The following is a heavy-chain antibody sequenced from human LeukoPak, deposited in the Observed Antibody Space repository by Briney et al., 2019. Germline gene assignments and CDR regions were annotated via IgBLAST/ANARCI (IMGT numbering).Heavy chain of an antibody. J-gene: IGHJ4*02. Sequence: GASVKVSCKASGYTFTGYYMHWVRQAPGQGLEWMGRINPNSGGTNYAQKFQGRVTMTRDTSISTAYMELSRLRSDDTAVYYCARAYYDSSGYYYLDYWGQGTLVTVSS. V-gene: IGHV1-2*06. CDR3: ARAYYDSSGYYYLDY. D-gene: IGHD3-22*01. CDR2: INPNSGGT. CDR1: GYTFTGYY.